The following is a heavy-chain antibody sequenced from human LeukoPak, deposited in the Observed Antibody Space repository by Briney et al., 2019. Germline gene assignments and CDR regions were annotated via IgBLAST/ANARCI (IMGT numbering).Heavy chain of an antibody. CDR2: INPNSGGT. CDR1: GYTFTDYY. Sequence: ASVKVSCKASGYTFTDYYLHWVRQAPGQGLEWMGWINPNSGGTKYAQKFQGRVTMTRDTSISTAYMELSSLTSDDTAVYYCARDSADSGSYFSGFDPWGQGTLVTVSS. D-gene: IGHD1-26*01. CDR3: ARDSADSGSYFSGFDP. J-gene: IGHJ5*02. V-gene: IGHV1-2*02.